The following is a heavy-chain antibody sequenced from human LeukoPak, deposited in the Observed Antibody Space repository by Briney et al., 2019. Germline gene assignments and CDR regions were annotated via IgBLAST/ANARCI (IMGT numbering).Heavy chain of an antibody. CDR3: ARDNPPQYNSGWFAY. CDR2: IYTSGST. CDR1: GDSMNNYY. J-gene: IGHJ4*02. V-gene: IGHV4-4*07. Sequence: PSETLSLICTVSGDSMNNYYWSWIRQPAGKGLEWIGRIYTSGSTNANPSLKTRITMSIDTSENQISLKLSSVTAADTAVYYCARDNPPQYNSGWFAYWGQGTLVSVSS. D-gene: IGHD6-19*01.